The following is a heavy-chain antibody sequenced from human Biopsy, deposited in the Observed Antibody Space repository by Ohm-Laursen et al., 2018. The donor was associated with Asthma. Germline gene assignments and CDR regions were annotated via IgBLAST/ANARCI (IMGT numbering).Heavy chain of an antibody. CDR1: PGSINDYY. V-gene: IGHV4-59*01. CDR2: VHSSGST. CDR3: ARATSTWSQSGPHFFDH. D-gene: IGHD6-13*01. Sequence: GTLSLTYTVSPGSINDYYWNWIRQFPGKGLEWIGYVHSSGSTRFNPSLKSRVTVSVDTSVDQVSLKLSSVSAADTAIYYCARATSTWSQSGPHFFDHWGQGTLVTVSS. J-gene: IGHJ5*02.